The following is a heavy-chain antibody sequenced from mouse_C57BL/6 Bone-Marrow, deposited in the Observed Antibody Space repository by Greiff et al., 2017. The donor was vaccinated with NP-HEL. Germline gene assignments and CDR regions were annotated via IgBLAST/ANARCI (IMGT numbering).Heavy chain of an antibody. CDR1: GFTFSSYA. CDR3: TRESYYGTFDY. V-gene: IGHV5-9-1*02. Sequence: EVKLMESGEGLVKPGGSLKLSCAASGFTFSSYAMSWVRQTPEKRLEWVAYISSGGDYIYYADTVKGRFTISRDNARNTLYLQMSSLKSEDTAMYYCTRESYYGTFDYWGQGTTLTVSS. CDR2: ISSGGDYI. J-gene: IGHJ2*01. D-gene: IGHD1-1*01.